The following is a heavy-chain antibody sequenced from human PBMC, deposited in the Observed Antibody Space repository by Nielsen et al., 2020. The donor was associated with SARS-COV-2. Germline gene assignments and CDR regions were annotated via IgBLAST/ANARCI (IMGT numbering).Heavy chain of an antibody. J-gene: IGHJ3*02. CDR2: ISYDGSNK. CDR3: ARAKTTRVTIFGVVTPGAFDI. Sequence: GESLKISCAASGFTFSSYGMHWVRQAPGKGLEWVAVISYDGSNKYYADSVKGRFTISRDNSKNTLYLQMNSLRAEDTAVYYCARAKTTRVTIFGVVTPGAFDIWGQGTMVTVSS. V-gene: IGHV3-30*03. CDR1: GFTFSSYG. D-gene: IGHD3-3*01.